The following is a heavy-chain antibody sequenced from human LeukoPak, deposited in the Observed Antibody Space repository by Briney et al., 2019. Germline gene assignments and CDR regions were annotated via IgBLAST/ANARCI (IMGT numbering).Heavy chain of an antibody. V-gene: IGHV1-2*02. Sequence: GASVKVSCKASGYSFNTYYMNWVRQAPGQGLEWLGWITDSGGTNYAQKFLGRVTMTRDKANSTAYLELSGLRSDDTAVYYCSRHVVTLVRGVNNRKEDWFDPWGQGTLVSVSS. CDR3: SRHVVTLVRGVNNRKEDWFDP. D-gene: IGHD3-10*01. CDR1: GYSFNTYY. J-gene: IGHJ5*02. CDR2: ITDSGGT.